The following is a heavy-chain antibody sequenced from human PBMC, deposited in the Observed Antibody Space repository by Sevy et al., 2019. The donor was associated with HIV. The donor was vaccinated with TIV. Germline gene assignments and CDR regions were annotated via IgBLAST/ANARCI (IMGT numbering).Heavy chain of an antibody. J-gene: IGHJ4*02. Sequence: GGSLRLSCTASGFTFSDYTMDWVRQAPGKGLECVASISSSITYINYADSVKGRFTISRDNAQNSLFLQMNSLRAEDTAVYYCARERDPFDYWGQGALVTVSS. CDR1: GFTFSDYT. CDR3: ARERDPFDY. V-gene: IGHV3-21*01. CDR2: ISSSITYI.